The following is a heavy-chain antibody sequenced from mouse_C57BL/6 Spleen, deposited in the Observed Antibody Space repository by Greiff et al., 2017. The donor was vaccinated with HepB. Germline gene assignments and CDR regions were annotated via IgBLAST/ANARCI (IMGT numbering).Heavy chain of an antibody. CDR1: GYTFTSYT. V-gene: IGHV1-4*01. Sequence: VHLVESGAELARPGASVKMSCKASGYTFTSYTMHWVKQRPGQGLEWIGYINPSSGYTKYNQKFKDKATLTADKSSSTAYMQLSSLTSEDSAVYYCARGVFDYWGQGTTLTVSS. J-gene: IGHJ2*01. CDR2: INPSSGYT. CDR3: ARGVFDY.